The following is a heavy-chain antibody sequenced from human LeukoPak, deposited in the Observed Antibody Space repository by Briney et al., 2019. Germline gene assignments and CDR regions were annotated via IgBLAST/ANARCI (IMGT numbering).Heavy chain of an antibody. J-gene: IGHJ4*02. D-gene: IGHD3-16*01. CDR3: ARQGGSNDYVWGSYGYYFDY. CDR1: GGSFSGYY. CDR2: INHSGST. Sequence: SETLSLTCAVYGGSFSGYYWSWIRQPPGKGLEWTGEINHSGSTNYNPSLKSRVTISVDTSKNQFSLKLSSMTAADTAVYYCARQGGSNDYVWGSYGYYFDYWGQGTLVTVSS. V-gene: IGHV4-34*01.